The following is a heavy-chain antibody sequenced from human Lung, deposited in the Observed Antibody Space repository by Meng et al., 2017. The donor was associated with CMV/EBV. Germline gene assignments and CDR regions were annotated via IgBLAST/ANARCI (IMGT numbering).Heavy chain of an antibody. Sequence: SXTXSLXCTVSGGSISSSSYYGGWIRQPPGKGLEWIGSIYYSGSTYYNPSLKSRVTISVDTSKNQFSLKLSSVTAADTAVYYCARGSLGLGAMDQLDYWGQGKXVTVSS. J-gene: IGHJ4*02. V-gene: IGHV4-39*07. CDR1: GGSISSSSYY. CDR3: ARGSLGLGAMDQLDY. CDR2: IYYSGST. D-gene: IGHD1-26*01.